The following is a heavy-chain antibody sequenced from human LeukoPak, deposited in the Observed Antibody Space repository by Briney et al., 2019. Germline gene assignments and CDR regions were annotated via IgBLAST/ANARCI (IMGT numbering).Heavy chain of an antibody. CDR2: IKQDGSEK. CDR1: GFTFSSYW. CDR3: AKDRSRTYYYDSSGYSPFDY. D-gene: IGHD3-22*01. Sequence: GGSLRLSCAASGFTFSSYWMSWVRQAPGKGLEWVANIKQDGSEKYYVDSVKGRFTISRDNSKNTLYLQMNSLRAEDTAVYYCAKDRSRTYYYDSSGYSPFDYWGQGILVTVSS. J-gene: IGHJ4*02. V-gene: IGHV3-7*03.